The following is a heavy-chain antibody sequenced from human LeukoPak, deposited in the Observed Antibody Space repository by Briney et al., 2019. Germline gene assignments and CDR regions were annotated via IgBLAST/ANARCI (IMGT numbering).Heavy chain of an antibody. D-gene: IGHD3-10*01. V-gene: IGHV4-39*07. Sequence: PSETLSLTCTVSGGSINSSNYNWGWIRQPPRRGPEWLASVYYSGLTYYNSSLKSRVSISVDTSKNQFSLKLTSVTAAGTAVYYCARVAYGSGSRLIDCWGQGTLVTISS. CDR3: ARVAYGSGSRLIDC. CDR2: VYYSGLT. CDR1: GGSINSSNYN. J-gene: IGHJ4*02.